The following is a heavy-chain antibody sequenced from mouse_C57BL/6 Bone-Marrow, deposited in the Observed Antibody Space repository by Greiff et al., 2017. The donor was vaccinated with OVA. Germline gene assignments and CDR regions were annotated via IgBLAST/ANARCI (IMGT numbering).Heavy chain of an antibody. CDR2: IYPGDGDT. Sequence: VQLQQSGPELVKPGASVKISCKASGYAFSSSWLHWLKQRPGKGLEWIGRIYPGDGDTNYNGKFKGTATLPADKSSRTAYMQLSSLTSEDSAVYFCARALYYGSSEFAYWGQGTLVTVSA. D-gene: IGHD1-1*01. V-gene: IGHV1-82*01. CDR1: GYAFSSSW. J-gene: IGHJ3*01. CDR3: ARALYYGSSEFAY.